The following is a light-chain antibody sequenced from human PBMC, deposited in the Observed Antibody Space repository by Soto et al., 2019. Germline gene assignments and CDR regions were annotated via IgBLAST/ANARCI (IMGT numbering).Light chain of an antibody. Sequence: DIQMTQSPSSLSASVEDRVIIXXRASQSISNHLNWYQQKPGKAPKLXIFAASSLQSGVPSRFSGSRSGPDFTLTIASLQPDDFATYYCQQYETFSGTFGPGTKVDIK. CDR2: AAS. V-gene: IGKV1-39*01. J-gene: IGKJ1*01. CDR1: QSISNH. CDR3: QQYETFSGT.